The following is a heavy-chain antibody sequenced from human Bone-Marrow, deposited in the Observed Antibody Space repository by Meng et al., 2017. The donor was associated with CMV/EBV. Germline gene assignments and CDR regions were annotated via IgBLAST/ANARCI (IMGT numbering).Heavy chain of an antibody. V-gene: IGHV4-39*07. D-gene: IGHD3-10*01. Sequence: GSLRLSCTVSGGSISSSSYYWGWIRQPPGKGLEWIGSIYYSGSTYYNPSLKSRVTISVDTSKNQFSLKLSSVTAADTAVYYCAREGGLLWFGEPWGGPDYWGQGTLVTVS. CDR2: IYYSGST. CDR1: GGSISSSSYY. CDR3: AREGGLLWFGEPWGGPDY. J-gene: IGHJ4*02.